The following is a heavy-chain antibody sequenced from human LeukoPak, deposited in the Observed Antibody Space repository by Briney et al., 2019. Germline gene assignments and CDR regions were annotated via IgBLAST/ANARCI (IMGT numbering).Heavy chain of an antibody. D-gene: IGHD6-19*01. CDR1: GFTFSSYA. V-gene: IGHV3-30*04. J-gene: IGHJ4*02. CDR3: AREVARYSNGTQYAAY. CDR2: ISYDGSNK. Sequence: GGSLRLSCAASGFTFSSYAMTWVRQAPGKGLEWVADISYDGSNKYYAASVKGRFTISGDNSKNQLYLQMSSLRAEDTAVYYCAREVARYSNGTQYAAYWGQGTLVTVSS.